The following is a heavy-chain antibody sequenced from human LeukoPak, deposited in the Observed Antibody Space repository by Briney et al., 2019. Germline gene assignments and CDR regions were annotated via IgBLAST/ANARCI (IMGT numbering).Heavy chain of an antibody. CDR1: GFTFSRHA. CDR2: IRSSISYI. J-gene: IGHJ4*02. V-gene: IGHV3-21*01. CDR3: ARGGLNYESSVYYYDY. D-gene: IGHD3-22*01. Sequence: GGSLRLSCAASGFTFSRHAMNWVPQPPGKALEWGSSIRSSISYIHYAHSVTGRFTISRDNAQNSLYLQLNGLRAQDTAVYYCARGGLNYESSVYYYDYWGEGTLVTVSS.